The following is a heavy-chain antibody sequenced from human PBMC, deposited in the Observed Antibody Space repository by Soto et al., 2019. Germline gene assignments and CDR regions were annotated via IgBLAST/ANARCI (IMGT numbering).Heavy chain of an antibody. V-gene: IGHV3-74*01. CDR3: ARGGYGLWLNDY. J-gene: IGHJ4*02. CDR1: GFTFSKYW. D-gene: IGHD5-18*01. CDR2: IKGDESTT. Sequence: EVQLVESGGGLVQPGGSLRLSCAASGFTFSKYWIHWVLQAPGKGLVWVSRIKGDESTTNYADSVKGRFTISRDNANDVVFLHMNTMTADDTTVYYCARGGYGLWLNDYWGQGTLVTVSS.